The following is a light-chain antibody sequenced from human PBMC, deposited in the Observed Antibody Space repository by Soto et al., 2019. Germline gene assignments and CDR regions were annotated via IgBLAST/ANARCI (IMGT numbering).Light chain of an antibody. J-gene: IGKJ1*01. CDR3: QQYDNLPWT. CDR2: DAS. V-gene: IGKV1-33*01. CDR1: QDIRKY. Sequence: DIQMTPSPSSLSASVGGRVTITCQASQDIRKYLNWYQQKPGKAPKLLIYDASNLETGVPSRFSGSGSGTDYTFTISSLQPEDIATYYCQQYDNLPWTFGQGTTVEIK.